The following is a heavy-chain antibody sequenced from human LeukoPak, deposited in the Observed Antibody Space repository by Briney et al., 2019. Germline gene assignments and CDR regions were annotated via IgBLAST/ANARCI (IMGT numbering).Heavy chain of an antibody. V-gene: IGHV3-30*04. D-gene: IGHD3-3*01. CDR1: GFTFSSYA. Sequence: GGSLRLSCAASGFTFSSYAMHWVRQPPGKGLEWVTMISYDGSTKYYTDSVKGRFTSSRDNSKNTLYLQMNSLRTEDTALYYCARDHSLEYGNWFDPWGQGTLVTVSS. CDR3: ARDHSLEYGNWFDP. J-gene: IGHJ5*02. CDR2: ISYDGSTK.